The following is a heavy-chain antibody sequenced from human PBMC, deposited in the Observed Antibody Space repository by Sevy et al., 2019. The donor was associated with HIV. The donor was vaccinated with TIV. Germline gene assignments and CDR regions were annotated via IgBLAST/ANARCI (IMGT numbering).Heavy chain of an antibody. J-gene: IGHJ4*02. CDR2: ITDNGAKT. V-gene: IGHV3-23*01. Sequence: GGSLRLSCPTSGFSFYTYAMTWVRQAPGKGLEWVASITDNGAKTFYADSVKGRLTISRDNSQSTLFLHMNSLRGDDTAVYFCAKTEYTSGWFYWGQGTLVTVSS. D-gene: IGHD6-19*01. CDR3: AKTEYTSGWFY. CDR1: GFSFYTYA.